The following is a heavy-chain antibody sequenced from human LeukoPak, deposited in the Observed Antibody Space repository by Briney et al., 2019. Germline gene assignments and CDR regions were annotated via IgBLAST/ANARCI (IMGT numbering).Heavy chain of an antibody. D-gene: IGHD3-22*01. CDR2: MNHNSGNT. J-gene: IGHJ4*02. V-gene: IGHV1-8*01. CDR3: ARVKRDSSGYYYPDY. Sequence: ASVKVSCKASGYTFTSYDINWVRQATGQGLEWMGWMNHNSGNTGYAQKFQGRVTMTRNTSISTAYMDLSSLRSEDTAVYYCARVKRDSSGYYYPDYWGQGTLVTVSS. CDR1: GYTFTSYD.